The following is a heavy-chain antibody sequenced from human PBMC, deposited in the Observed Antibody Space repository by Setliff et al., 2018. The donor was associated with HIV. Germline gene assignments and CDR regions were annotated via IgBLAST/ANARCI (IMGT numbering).Heavy chain of an antibody. Sequence: SETLSLTCTVSGGSIVRYYWTWTRQPPGKGLEWIGYIYYSGSTNYNPSLKSRVIISVDTSKMQFSLKLRSVTAADTAMYYCARLLQGGNYAFDIWGQGTMVTVSS. CDR3: ARLLQGGNYAFDI. D-gene: IGHD2-21*02. J-gene: IGHJ3*02. CDR1: GGSIVRYY. V-gene: IGHV4-59*08. CDR2: IYYSGST.